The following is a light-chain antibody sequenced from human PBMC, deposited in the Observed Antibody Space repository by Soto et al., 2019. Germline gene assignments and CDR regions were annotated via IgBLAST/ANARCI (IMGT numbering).Light chain of an antibody. CDR1: QSVSSNY. V-gene: IGKV3-20*01. CDR2: GAS. Sequence: EIVLTQTPGTLSLSPGERATLSCRPSQSVSSNYLAWYQQKPGQAPRLHIYGASSRATGVPDRFRGSGSGTDFTLTISSLEPEDFAVYYCQHYGGSTWTCGQGTKVDIK. J-gene: IGKJ1*01. CDR3: QHYGGSTWT.